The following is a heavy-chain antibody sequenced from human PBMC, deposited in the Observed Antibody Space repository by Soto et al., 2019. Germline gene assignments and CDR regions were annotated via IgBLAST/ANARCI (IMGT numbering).Heavy chain of an antibody. J-gene: IGHJ4*02. V-gene: IGHV3-30*03. CDR3: ATAMVTPSGIDY. CDR1: GFPFTSYG. Sequence: QVQLVESGGGVVQPGRSLRLSCAASGFPFTSYGMHWVRQAPGKGLEWVAVISYDGSNKYYADSAKGRFTISRDNSKNTLYLQMNSLRAEDTAVYYCATAMVTPSGIDYWGQGTLVTVSS. CDR2: ISYDGSNK. D-gene: IGHD2-21*02.